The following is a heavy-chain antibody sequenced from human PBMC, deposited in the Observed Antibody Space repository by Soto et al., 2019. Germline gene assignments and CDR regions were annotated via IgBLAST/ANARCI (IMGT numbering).Heavy chain of an antibody. CDR1: GGSISSGGYS. J-gene: IGHJ6*02. Sequence: PSETLSLTCAVSGGSISSGGYSWSWVRQAPGKGLEWVANIKQDGSEKYYVDSVKGRFTISRDNAKNSLYLQMNSLRAEDTALYYCARDLYPTENTIFGVVTISYYGMDVWGQGTTVTVSS. CDR2: IKQDGSEK. D-gene: IGHD3-3*01. V-gene: IGHV3-7*01. CDR3: ARDLYPTENTIFGVVTISYYGMDV.